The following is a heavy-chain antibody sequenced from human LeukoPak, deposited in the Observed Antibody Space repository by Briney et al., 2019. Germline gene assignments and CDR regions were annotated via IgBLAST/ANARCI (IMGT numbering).Heavy chain of an antibody. Sequence: SETLSLTCTVSGGSISSYYWSWIRQPAGKGLEWIGRIYTSGSTNYNPSLKSRVTISVDTSKNQFSLKLSSVTAADTAVYYCARALRGYSGYDWEGYYFDYWGQGTLVTVSS. D-gene: IGHD5-12*01. V-gene: IGHV4-4*07. CDR2: IYTSGST. CDR1: GGSISSYY. J-gene: IGHJ4*02. CDR3: ARALRGYSGYDWEGYYFDY.